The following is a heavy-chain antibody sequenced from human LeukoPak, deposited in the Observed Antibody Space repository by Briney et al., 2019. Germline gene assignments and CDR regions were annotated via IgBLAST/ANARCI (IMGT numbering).Heavy chain of an antibody. Sequence: PSETLSLTCTVSGGSISSYYWSWIRQPPGKGLEWIGYIYYSGSTNYNPSLKSRVTISVDTSKNQFSLKLSSVTAADTAVHYCARVGGMVRGSPPYYYYGMDVWGQGTTVTVSS. CDR1: GGSISSYY. D-gene: IGHD3-10*01. V-gene: IGHV4-59*01. J-gene: IGHJ6*02. CDR2: IYYSGST. CDR3: ARVGGMVRGSPPYYYYGMDV.